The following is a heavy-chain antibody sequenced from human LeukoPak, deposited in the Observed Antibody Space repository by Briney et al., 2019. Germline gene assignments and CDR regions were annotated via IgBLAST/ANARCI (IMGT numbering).Heavy chain of an antibody. CDR2: ISYDGSNK. CDR3: ARESDDFWSGYYNGPFDY. J-gene: IGHJ4*02. D-gene: IGHD3-3*01. Sequence: GGSLRLSCAASGFTFSSNAMHWVRQAPGKGLEWVAVISYDGSNKYYADSVKGRFTISRDNSKNTLYLQMNSLRAEDTAVYYSARESDDFWSGYYNGPFDYWGQGTLVTVSS. V-gene: IGHV3-30-3*01. CDR1: GFTFSSNA.